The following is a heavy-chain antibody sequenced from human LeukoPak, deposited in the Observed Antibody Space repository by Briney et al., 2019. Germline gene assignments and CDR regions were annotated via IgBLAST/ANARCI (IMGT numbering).Heavy chain of an antibody. CDR2: IYYSGRT. CDR3: AATGYSYNY. V-gene: IGHV4-59*08. CDR1: GGSISSYY. J-gene: IGHJ4*02. Sequence: SETLSLTCTVSGGSISSYYWSWIRQPPGQGLEWFGYIYYSGRTNYNPSLKSRATISVDTSKNEFPLKRSLVTAADTAVYYCAATGYSYNYWGQGTLVTVSS. D-gene: IGHD4-11*01.